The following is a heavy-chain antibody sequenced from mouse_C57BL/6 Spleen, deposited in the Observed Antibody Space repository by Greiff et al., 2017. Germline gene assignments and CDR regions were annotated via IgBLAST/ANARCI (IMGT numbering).Heavy chain of an antibody. CDR1: GYSFTDYN. Sequence: VQLLQSGPELVKPGASVKISCKASGYSFTDYNMNWVKQSNGKSLEWIGVLNPNYGSTSYNQTFKGKATLTVDQSSSTAYMQLNSLTSEDTAVYYCARELWLRRLGYWGQGTTLTVSS. J-gene: IGHJ2*01. D-gene: IGHD2-2*01. CDR3: ARELWLRRLGY. V-gene: IGHV1-39*01. CDR2: LNPNYGST.